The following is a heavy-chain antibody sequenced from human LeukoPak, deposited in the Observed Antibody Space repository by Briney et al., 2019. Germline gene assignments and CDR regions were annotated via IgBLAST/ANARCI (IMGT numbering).Heavy chain of an antibody. V-gene: IGHV3-9*01. CDR2: ISWNSGSI. Sequence: PGRSLRLSCAPSGFTFDDYAMHWVRQAPGKGLEWVSGISWNSGSIGYADSVKGRFTISRDNAKNSLYLQMNSLRADDTALYYCAKDLYSSSSGFDYWGQGTLVSVSS. CDR1: GFTFDDYA. D-gene: IGHD6-6*01. CDR3: AKDLYSSSSGFDY. J-gene: IGHJ4*02.